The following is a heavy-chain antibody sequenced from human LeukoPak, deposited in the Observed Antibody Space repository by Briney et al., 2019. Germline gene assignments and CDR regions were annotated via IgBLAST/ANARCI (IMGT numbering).Heavy chain of an antibody. Sequence: ASVKVSCKASGYTFTSYGISWVRQAPGQGLEWMGWISAYNGNTNYAQKLQGRVTMTTDASTSTAYMELRSLRSDDTAVYYCARVSELLWELDYWGQGTLVTVSS. CDR3: ARVSELLWELDY. V-gene: IGHV1-18*01. J-gene: IGHJ4*02. CDR1: GYTFTSYG. D-gene: IGHD1-26*01. CDR2: ISAYNGNT.